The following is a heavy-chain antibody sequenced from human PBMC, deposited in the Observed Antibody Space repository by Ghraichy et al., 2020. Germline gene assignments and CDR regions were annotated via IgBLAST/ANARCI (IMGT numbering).Heavy chain of an antibody. Sequence: GGSLRLSCAASGFTFSTYAMSWVRQAPGKWLDWVSGISGSTDSTEYADSVKGRFTISRDNSKNTLFLQMNSLRAEDTAVYYCAKDITSTSSWYDDAFDIWGQGTMVIVSS. CDR1: GFTFSTYA. V-gene: IGHV3-23*01. J-gene: IGHJ3*02. CDR3: AKDITSTSSWYDDAFDI. D-gene: IGHD6-13*01. CDR2: ISGSTDST.